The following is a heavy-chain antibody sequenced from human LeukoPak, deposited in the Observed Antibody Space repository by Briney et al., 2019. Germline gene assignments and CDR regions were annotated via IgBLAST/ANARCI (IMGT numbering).Heavy chain of an antibody. V-gene: IGHV3-23*01. CDR3: AKDTAQGYTFGSIEQDY. D-gene: IGHD5-18*01. J-gene: IGHJ4*02. CDR2: ISESGTGT. Sequence: PGGSLRLSCAVSGLTFSRYAMSWVRQAPGKGLEWVSAISESGTGTYYADSVKGRFTISRDNSKNTLSLHMNSLRAEDTAVYYCAKDTAQGYTFGSIEQDYWGQGTLVTVSS. CDR1: GLTFSRYA.